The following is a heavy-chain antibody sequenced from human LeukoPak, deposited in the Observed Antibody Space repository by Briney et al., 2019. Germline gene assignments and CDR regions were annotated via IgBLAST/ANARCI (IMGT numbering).Heavy chain of an antibody. CDR2: IKSKTDGGTT. D-gene: IGHD3-10*01. J-gene: IGHJ3*02. CDR3: AKDYYYGSGSFWGSAYAFDI. CDR1: GFTFSNAW. V-gene: IGHV3-15*01. Sequence: PGGSLRLSCAASGFTFSNAWMSWVRQAPGKGLEWVGRIKSKTDGGTTDYAAPVKGRFTISRDDSKNTLYLQMNSLKTEDTAVYYCAKDYYYGSGSFWGSAYAFDIWGQGTMVTVSS.